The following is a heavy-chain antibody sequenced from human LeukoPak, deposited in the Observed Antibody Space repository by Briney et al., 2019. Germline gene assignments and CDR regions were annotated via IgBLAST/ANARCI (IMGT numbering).Heavy chain of an antibody. V-gene: IGHV3-7*01. Sequence: GGSLRLSCAASGFTFSSYWMSWVRQAPGKGLEWVANIKQDGSEKYYVDSVKGRFTISRDNAKKSLSLQMNSLRAEDTAVYYCARDYDSGSGRLDRFDYWAREPWSPSPQ. CDR2: IKQDGSEK. D-gene: IGHD3-10*01. CDR1: GFTFSSYW. CDR3: ARDYDSGSGRLDRFDY. J-gene: IGHJ4*02.